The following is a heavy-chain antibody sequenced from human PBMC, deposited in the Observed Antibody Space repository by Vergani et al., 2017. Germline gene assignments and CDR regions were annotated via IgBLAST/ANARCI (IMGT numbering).Heavy chain of an antibody. CDR2: LTGGGGSI. CDR1: GFSFTTYA. J-gene: IGHJ6*03. CDR3: AKAGSVTSGILQYNYYMDV. D-gene: IGHD3-10*01. V-gene: IGHV3-23*01. Sequence: EVQLLESGGDLVQPGGSLRLSCAASGFSFTTYAMSWVRQAPGKGLEWVSALTGGGGSINYADSFTGRFIISKVNSRDTLYLQMNSLRPEDTATYYCAKAGSVTSGILQYNYYMDVWVKGTTVTVS.